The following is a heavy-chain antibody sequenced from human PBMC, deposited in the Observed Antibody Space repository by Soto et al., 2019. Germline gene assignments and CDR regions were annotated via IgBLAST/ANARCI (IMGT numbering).Heavy chain of an antibody. CDR1: GFTFDDYA. J-gene: IGHJ6*02. Sequence: GGSLRLSCAASGFTFDDYAMHWVRQAPGKGLEWVSGISWNSGSIGYADSVKGRFTISRDNAKNSLYLQMNSLRAEDTALYYCAKDSRTKLPVGVGMDVWGQGTTVTVSS. D-gene: IGHD1-7*01. V-gene: IGHV3-9*01. CDR3: AKDSRTKLPVGVGMDV. CDR2: ISWNSGSI.